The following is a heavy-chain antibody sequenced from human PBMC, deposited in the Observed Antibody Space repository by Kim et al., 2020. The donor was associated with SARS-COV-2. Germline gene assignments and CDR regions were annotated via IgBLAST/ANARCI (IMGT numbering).Heavy chain of an antibody. V-gene: IGHV3-23*03. J-gene: IGHJ6*02. CDR3: AKDSGGGYYYYYGMDV. D-gene: IGHD3-10*01. Sequence: DTVKGRFTISRDDSKNTLYLQMNSLGAEDTAVYYCAKDSGGGYYYYYGMDVWGQGTTVTVSS.